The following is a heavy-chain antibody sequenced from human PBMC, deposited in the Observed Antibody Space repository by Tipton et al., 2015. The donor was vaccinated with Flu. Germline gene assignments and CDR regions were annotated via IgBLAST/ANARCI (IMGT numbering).Heavy chain of an antibody. V-gene: IGHV3-30-3*01. J-gene: IGHJ4*02. D-gene: IGHD6-13*01. Sequence: SLRLSCAASGFTFSRYAMSWVRQAPGKGLEWVAVISYDGSKKNYADSVKGRFTISRDNSKNTLYLQMNSLRDDDTAVYYCAREPRSLYWGQGTLVTVSS. CDR2: ISYDGSKK. CDR1: GFTFSRYA. CDR3: AREPRSLY.